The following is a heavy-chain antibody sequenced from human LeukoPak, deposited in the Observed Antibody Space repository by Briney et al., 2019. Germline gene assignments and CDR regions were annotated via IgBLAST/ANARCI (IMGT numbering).Heavy chain of an antibody. Sequence: ASVKVSCKASGYTFTDYYMHWVRQAPGQGLEWMGWINPSSGGTNYAQKFQGRVTMTRDTSINIDYMELSSLRSDDTAVYYCARAFVRYYGMDVWGQGTTVTVSS. CDR1: GYTFTDYY. CDR3: ARAFVRYYGMDV. V-gene: IGHV1-2*02. J-gene: IGHJ6*02. D-gene: IGHD2/OR15-2a*01. CDR2: INPSSGGT.